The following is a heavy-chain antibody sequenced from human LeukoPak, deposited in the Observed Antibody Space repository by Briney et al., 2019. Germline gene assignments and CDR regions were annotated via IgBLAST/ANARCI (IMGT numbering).Heavy chain of an antibody. CDR1: GGTFSSYA. J-gene: IGHJ6*02. CDR2: IIPIFGTA. Sequence: GATVKVTCTASGGTFSSYAISWVRQAPGQGLEWMGGIIPIFGTANYAQKFQGRVTITADESTSTAYMELSSLRSEDTAVYYCARDPRLRIAADYYYYGMDVWGQGTTVTVSS. D-gene: IGHD6-13*01. V-gene: IGHV1-69*13. CDR3: ARDPRLRIAADYYYYGMDV.